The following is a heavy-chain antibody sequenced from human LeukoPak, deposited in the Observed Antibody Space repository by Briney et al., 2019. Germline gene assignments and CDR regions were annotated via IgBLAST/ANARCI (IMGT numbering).Heavy chain of an antibody. Sequence: ASVKVSCKVSGYTLTELSMHWVRQAPGKGLEWMGGFDPEDGETIYAQKFQGRVTMTEDTSTDTAYMELSSLRSEDTAVYYCATRASTIPEQFVSAAAGPYFDYWGQGTLVTVSS. CDR1: GYTLTELS. J-gene: IGHJ4*02. D-gene: IGHD6-13*01. CDR3: ATRASTIPEQFVSAAAGPYFDY. V-gene: IGHV1-24*01. CDR2: FDPEDGET.